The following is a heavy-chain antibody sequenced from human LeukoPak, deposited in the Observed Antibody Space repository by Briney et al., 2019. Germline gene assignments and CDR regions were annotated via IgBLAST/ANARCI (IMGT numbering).Heavy chain of an antibody. CDR1: GFNFSTYW. J-gene: IGHJ4*02. CDR3: ATVSVGVRFDY. V-gene: IGHV3-74*01. CDR2: IKTDGSST. Sequence: PGGPLRLSCTASGFNFSTYWMHWVRQVPGKGLVWVSRIKTDGSSTSYADSVMGRFTISRDSAKNKLYLQMNSLRAEDTAVYYCATVSVGVRFDYWGQGALVAVSS. D-gene: IGHD3-16*01.